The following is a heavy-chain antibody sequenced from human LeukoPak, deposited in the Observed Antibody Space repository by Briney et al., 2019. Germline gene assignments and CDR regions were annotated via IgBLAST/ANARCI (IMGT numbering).Heavy chain of an antibody. J-gene: IGHJ4*02. CDR2: ISGSGGST. D-gene: IGHD6-19*01. CDR3: AKDRRIAVAGTMVDY. CDR1: GFIFSGYA. Sequence: PGGSLRLSCAASGFIFSGYAMSWVRQAPGKGLEWVSAISGSGGSTYYADSVKGRFTISRDNSKNTLYLQMSSLRAEDTAVYYCAKDRRIAVAGTMVDYWGQGILVTVST. V-gene: IGHV3-23*01.